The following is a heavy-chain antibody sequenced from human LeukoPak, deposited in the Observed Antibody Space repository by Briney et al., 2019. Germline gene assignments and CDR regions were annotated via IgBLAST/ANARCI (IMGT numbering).Heavy chain of an antibody. D-gene: IGHD3-22*01. CDR2: ISGSGGST. J-gene: IGHJ4*02. CDR3: ARGYYYDSSGMGD. V-gene: IGHV3-23*01. Sequence: GGSLRLSCAASGFTFSSYGMSWVRQAPGKGLEWVSAISGSGGSTYYADSVKGRFTISRDNSKNTLYLQMNSLRAEGTAVYYCARGYYYDSSGMGDWGQGTLVTVSS. CDR1: GFTFSSYG.